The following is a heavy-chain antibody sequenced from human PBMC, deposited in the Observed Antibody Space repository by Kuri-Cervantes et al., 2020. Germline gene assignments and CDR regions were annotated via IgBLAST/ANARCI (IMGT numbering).Heavy chain of an antibody. V-gene: IGHV3-23*01. J-gene: IGHJ4*02. CDR2: ISGSGGST. D-gene: IGHD5-18*01. Sequence: GGSLRLSCAASGFTFSSYAMHWVRQAPGKGLEWISGISGSGGSTYYADSVKGRFTISRDNSKNTLYLQMKSLRAEDTAVYYCAKGTQLLPEASFDYWGQGTLVTVSS. CDR1: GFTFSSYA. CDR3: AKGTQLLPEASFDY.